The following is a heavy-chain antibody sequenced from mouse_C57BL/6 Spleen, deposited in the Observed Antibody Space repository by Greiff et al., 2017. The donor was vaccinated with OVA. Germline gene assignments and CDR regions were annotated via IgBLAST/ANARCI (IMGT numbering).Heavy chain of an antibody. Sequence: EVQRVESGGGLVKPGGSLKLSCAASGFTFSDYGMEWVRQAPEKGLEWVAYISSGSSTIYYADTVKGRFTISRDNAKNTLFLQMTSLRSEDSAMYFCASGWAYYFDYWGKGTTLTVSS. J-gene: IGHJ2*01. CDR2: ISSGSSTI. CDR1: GFTFSDYG. D-gene: IGHD1-2*01. CDR3: ASGWAYYFDY. V-gene: IGHV5-17*01.